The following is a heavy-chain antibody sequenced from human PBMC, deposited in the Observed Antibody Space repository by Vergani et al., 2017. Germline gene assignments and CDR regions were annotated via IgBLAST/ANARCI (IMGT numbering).Heavy chain of an antibody. Sequence: QVQLVESGGGVVQPGRSLRLSCAASGFTFSSYGMHWVRQAPGKGLEWVAVISYDGSNKYYADSVKGRLTISRDNSKNTLYLQMNSLRAEDTAVYYCVTRGGSTTVYLDYWGQGTLVTVSS. CDR2: ISYDGSNK. D-gene: IGHD2/OR15-2a*01. CDR1: GFTFSSYG. V-gene: IGHV3-30*03. CDR3: VTRGGSTTVYLDY. J-gene: IGHJ4*02.